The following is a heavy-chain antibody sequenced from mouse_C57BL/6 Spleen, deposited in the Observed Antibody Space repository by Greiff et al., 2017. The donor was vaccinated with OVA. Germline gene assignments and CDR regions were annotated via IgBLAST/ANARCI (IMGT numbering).Heavy chain of an antibody. CDR2: IYPGSGST. V-gene: IGHV1-55*01. Sequence: VQLQQPGAELVKPGASVKMSCKASGYTFTSYWITWVKQRPGQGLEWIGDIYPGSGSTNYNEKFKSKATLTVDTSSSTAYMQLSSLTSEDSAVYYCAREFITTVVADYWGQGTTLTVSS. J-gene: IGHJ2*01. CDR3: AREFITTVVADY. D-gene: IGHD1-1*01. CDR1: GYTFTSYW.